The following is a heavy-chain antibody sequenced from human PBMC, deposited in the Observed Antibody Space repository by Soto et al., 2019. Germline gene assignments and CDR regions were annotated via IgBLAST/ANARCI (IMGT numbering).Heavy chain of an antibody. CDR3: AFTVNQGGAFDI. CDR2: INAGNGNT. D-gene: IGHD4-17*01. J-gene: IGHJ3*02. CDR1: GYTFTSYA. V-gene: IGHV1-3*01. Sequence: QVQLVQSGAEVKKPGSSVKVSCKASGYTFTSYAMHWVRQAPGQRLEWMGWINAGNGNTKYSQKFQGRVTITRDTSASTAYMELSSLRSEDTAVYYCAFTVNQGGAFDIWGQGTMVTVSS.